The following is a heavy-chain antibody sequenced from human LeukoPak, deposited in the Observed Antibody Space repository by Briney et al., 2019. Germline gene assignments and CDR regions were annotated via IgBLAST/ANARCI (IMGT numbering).Heavy chain of an antibody. CDR1: GFTVSSNY. J-gene: IGHJ6*02. D-gene: IGHD3-16*01. V-gene: IGHV3-7*01. CDR3: ARDGIVIRFGGQDV. Sequence: GGSLRLSCAASGFTVSSNYMSWVRQAPGKGLEWVANMNRDGSEKYYVDSLKGRFTISRDNAKNSLYLQMNGLRAEDTAVYYCARDGIVIRFGGQDVWGQGTTVTVS. CDR2: MNRDGSEK.